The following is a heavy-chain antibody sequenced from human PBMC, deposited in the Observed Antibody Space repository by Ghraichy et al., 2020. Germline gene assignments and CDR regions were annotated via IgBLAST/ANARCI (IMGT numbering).Heavy chain of an antibody. Sequence: SQTLSLTCAVYGGSFSGYYWSWIRQPPGKGLEWIGEINHSGSTNYNPSLKSRVTISVDTSKNQFSLKLSSVTAADTAVYYCARGRRGRGAAAHNWFDPWGQGTLVTVSS. J-gene: IGHJ5*02. CDR1: GGSFSGYY. CDR3: ARGRRGRGAAAHNWFDP. CDR2: INHSGST. D-gene: IGHD6-13*01. V-gene: IGHV4-34*01.